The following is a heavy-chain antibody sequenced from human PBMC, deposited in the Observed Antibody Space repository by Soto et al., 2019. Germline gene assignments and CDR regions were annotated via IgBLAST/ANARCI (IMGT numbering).Heavy chain of an antibody. CDR1: GGSIRSGDYY. CDR3: SRDDPYNTVDP. CDR2: IYYSGNT. J-gene: IGHJ5*02. V-gene: IGHV4-31*03. Sequence: SETLSLTCTVSGGSIRSGDYYWSWIRHHPGKGLEWIGNIYYSGNTHYNPSLKSRLNISVDTSKNQFSLKLTSVTAADTAVYYCSRDDPYNTVDPWGQGTLVTVSS. D-gene: IGHD3-10*01.